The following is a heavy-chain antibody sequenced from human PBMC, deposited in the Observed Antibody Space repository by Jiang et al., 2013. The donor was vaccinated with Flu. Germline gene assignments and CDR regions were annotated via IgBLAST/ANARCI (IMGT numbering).Heavy chain of an antibody. CDR3: VRHA. CDR2: ISPSDSFT. V-gene: IGHV5-10-1*01. J-gene: IGHJ3*01. Sequence: GAEVKKPGESLRISCKASGYTFIDYWITWVRQMPGTGLEWMGRISPSDSFTRYSPSSEGHVTISADKSISTAYLQLSRLTASDTAIYYCVRHA. CDR1: GYTFIDYW.